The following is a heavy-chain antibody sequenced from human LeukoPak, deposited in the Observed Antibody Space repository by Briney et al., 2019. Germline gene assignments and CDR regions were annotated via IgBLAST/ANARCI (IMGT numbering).Heavy chain of an antibody. V-gene: IGHV3-66*02. J-gene: IGHJ4*02. CDR2: IYSGGST. CDR1: GLTVSTSY. D-gene: IGHD6-6*01. CDR3: ARASIAASGYYFDY. Sequence: GGSLRLSCAASGLTVSTSYMTWVRQAPGKGLEWVSVIYSGGSTFYADSVKGRFTISRDNSKNTLYLQMNSLRAEDTAVYYCARASIAASGYYFDYWGQGTLVTVSS.